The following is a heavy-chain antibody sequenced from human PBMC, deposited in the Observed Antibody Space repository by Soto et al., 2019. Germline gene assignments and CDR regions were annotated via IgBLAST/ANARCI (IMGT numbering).Heavy chain of an antibody. CDR1: GFTFSSYS. CDR3: ARVGEVIQGREEDAFDI. CDR2: ISSSSSYI. Sequence: GGSLRLSCAASGFTFSSYSSNCVRQAPGKGLEWVSSISSSSSYIYYADSVKGRFTISRDNAKNSLYLQMNSLRAEDTAVYYCARVGEVIQGREEDAFDIWGQGTMVTVSS. D-gene: IGHD3-16*01. V-gene: IGHV3-21*01. J-gene: IGHJ3*02.